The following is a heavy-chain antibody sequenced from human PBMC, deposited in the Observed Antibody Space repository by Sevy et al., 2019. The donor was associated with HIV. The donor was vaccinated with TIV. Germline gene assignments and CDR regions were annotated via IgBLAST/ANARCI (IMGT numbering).Heavy chain of an antibody. CDR3: ARNMVRGVDYYYYYMDV. CDR2: IIPIFGTA. D-gene: IGHD3-10*01. Sequence: ASVKVSCKASGGTFSSYAISWVRQAPGQGLEWTGGIIPIFGTANYAQKFQGRVTITADKSTSTAYMELSSLRSEDTAVYYCARNMVRGVDYYYYYMDVWGKGTTVTVSS. J-gene: IGHJ6*03. V-gene: IGHV1-69*06. CDR1: GGTFSSYA.